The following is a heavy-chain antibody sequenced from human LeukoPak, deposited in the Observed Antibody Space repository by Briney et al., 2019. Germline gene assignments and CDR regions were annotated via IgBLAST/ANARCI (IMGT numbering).Heavy chain of an antibody. Sequence: SETLSLTCTVSGGSISSGDYYWSWIRQPPGKGQEWIGYIYYSGSTYYNPSLKSRVTISVDTSKNQFSLKLSSVTAADTAVYYCARVVVTHDAFDIWGQGTMVTVSS. D-gene: IGHD3-22*01. V-gene: IGHV4-30-4*01. CDR3: ARVVVTHDAFDI. J-gene: IGHJ3*02. CDR1: GGSISSGDYY. CDR2: IYYSGST.